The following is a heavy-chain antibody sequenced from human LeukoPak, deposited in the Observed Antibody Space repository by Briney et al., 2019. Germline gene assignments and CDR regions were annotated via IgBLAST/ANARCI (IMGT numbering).Heavy chain of an antibody. CDR3: ARGARGFDY. CDR2: IRQDGNEK. J-gene: IGHJ4*02. CDR1: GFSFSTYW. Sequence: GGSLRLSCVAFGFSFSTYWMSWVRQAPGKGLEWVANIRQDGNEKYYVDSVKGRFTISRDNAKKSLDLQMNNLRGEDTAIYYCARGARGFDYWGQGTLVTVSS. V-gene: IGHV3-7*03.